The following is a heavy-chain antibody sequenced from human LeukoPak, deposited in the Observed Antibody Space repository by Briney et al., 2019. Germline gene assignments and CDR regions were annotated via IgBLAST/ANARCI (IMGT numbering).Heavy chain of an antibody. CDR1: GSTFTT. D-gene: IGHD5-12*01. V-gene: IGHV3-23*01. CDR2: ISESGGVT. CDR3: VKGSYRGYEFDY. Sequence: GGSLRLSCAASGSTFTTMSWVRQAPGKGLEWVAGISESGGVTYYADSVKGRFIISRDKSKSTLYLQMNSLRAEDTAVYYCVKGSYRGYEFDYWGQGTLVTVSS. J-gene: IGHJ4*02.